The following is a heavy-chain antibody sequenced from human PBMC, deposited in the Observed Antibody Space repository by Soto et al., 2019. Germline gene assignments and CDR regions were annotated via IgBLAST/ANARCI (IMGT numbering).Heavy chain of an antibody. Sequence: GGSLRLSCAASGCTITHYIMHWDSQAPGKGLVWVSRIKGDGSVTNYADSVKGRFTISRDNAKNTVYLQMNTLRAEDTAVYYCARAGYTYGNDYWGQGTLVTVSS. CDR1: GCTITHYI. D-gene: IGHD5-12*01. CDR2: IKGDGSVT. CDR3: ARAGYTYGNDY. J-gene: IGHJ4*02. V-gene: IGHV3-74*01.